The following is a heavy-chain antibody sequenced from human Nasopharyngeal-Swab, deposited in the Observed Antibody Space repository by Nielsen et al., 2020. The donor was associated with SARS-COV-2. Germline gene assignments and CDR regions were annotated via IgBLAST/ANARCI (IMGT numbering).Heavy chain of an antibody. CDR3: AKEGDYSTSSDP. V-gene: IGHV3-23*01. D-gene: IGHD6-6*01. J-gene: IGHJ5*02. Sequence: GGSLRLSCAASGFTFSSYEMNWVRQAPGKGLEWVSVISNGGGFTYYADSVKGRFTISRDNSRNTLYLQMNSLRAEDTAVYYCAKEGDYSTSSDPWGQGTLVTVSS. CDR2: ISNGGGFT. CDR1: GFTFSSYE.